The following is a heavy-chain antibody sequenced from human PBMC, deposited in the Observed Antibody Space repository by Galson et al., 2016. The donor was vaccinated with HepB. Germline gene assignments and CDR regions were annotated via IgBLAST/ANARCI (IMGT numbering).Heavy chain of an antibody. CDR1: GFTFSSYW. D-gene: IGHD2-2*01. J-gene: IGHJ4*02. Sequence: SLRLSCAASGFTFSSYWMAWVRQAPGKGLEWVANINQDGSEKNYVDSVKGRFTVSRDNGYNSLYLEMISLRPEDTAVYYWARDLPAAMCGFDYWGRGALVTASS. CDR2: INQDGSEK. CDR3: ARDLPAAMCGFDY. V-gene: IGHV3-7*01.